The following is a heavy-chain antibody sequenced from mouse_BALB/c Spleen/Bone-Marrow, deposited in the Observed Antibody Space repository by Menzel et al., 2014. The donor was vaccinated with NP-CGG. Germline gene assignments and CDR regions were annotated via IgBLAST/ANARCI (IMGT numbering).Heavy chain of an antibody. D-gene: IGHD3-1*01. V-gene: IGHV5-9-4*01. Sequence: DVMLVESGGGLVKPGGSLKLSCAASGFTFSYYGMSWVRQSPEKRLEWVAEISRGGSYTYYPDTVTGRFTIPRDNAKNTLYLEMSSMRSEDTAMYYCARDSSGYFDYWGQGTTLTVSS. CDR2: ISRGGSYT. CDR3: ARDSSGYFDY. CDR1: GFTFSYYG. J-gene: IGHJ2*01.